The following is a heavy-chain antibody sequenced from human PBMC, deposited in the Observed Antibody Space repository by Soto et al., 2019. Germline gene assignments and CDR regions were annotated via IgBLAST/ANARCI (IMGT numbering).Heavy chain of an antibody. CDR2: ISGSGDKT. CDR3: AKDYASTWYWYFDP. J-gene: IGHJ5*02. CDR1: GFSFSNFA. Sequence: PGGSLRLSCAASGFSFSNFAMSWVRQAPGTGLEWVSSISGSGDKTYYLDSVKGRFTISRDNPKNTLYLHMNSLGAEDTAVYFCAKDYASTWYWYFDPWGQGTLVTVSS. D-gene: IGHD6-13*01. V-gene: IGHV3-23*01.